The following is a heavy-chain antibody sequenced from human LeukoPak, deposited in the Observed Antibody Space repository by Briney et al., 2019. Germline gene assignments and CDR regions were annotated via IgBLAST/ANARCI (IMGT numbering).Heavy chain of an antibody. CDR1: GYSISSGYY. CDR3: ARGWRKERYYYYYYMDV. Sequence: PSETLSLTCTVSGYSISSGYYWSWIRQPPGKGLEWIGEINHSGSTNYNPSLKSRVTISVDTSKNQLSLKLSSVTAADTAVYYCARGWRKERYYYYYYMDVWGKGTTVTVSS. V-gene: IGHV4-38-2*02. CDR2: INHSGST. D-gene: IGHD1-26*01. J-gene: IGHJ6*03.